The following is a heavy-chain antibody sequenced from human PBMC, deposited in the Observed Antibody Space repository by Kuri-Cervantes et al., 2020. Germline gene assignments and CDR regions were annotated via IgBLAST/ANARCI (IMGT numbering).Heavy chain of an antibody. CDR3: TKALGWYFDL. J-gene: IGHJ2*01. V-gene: IGHV3-21*01. CDR2: ISSSSSHI. CDR1: GFTFSSYW. Sequence: GESLKISCAASGFTFSSYWMSWVRQAPGKGLEWVAAISSSSSHIYYGDSVKGRFTVSRDNAKNSLFLQMNSLRAEDTAVYYCTKALGWYFDLWGRGTVVTVSS.